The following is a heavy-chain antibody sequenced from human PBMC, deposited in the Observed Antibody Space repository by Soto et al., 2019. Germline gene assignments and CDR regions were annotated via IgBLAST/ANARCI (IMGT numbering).Heavy chain of an antibody. CDR1: GFTFSDYY. CDR3: ARDRALTPGYDVSSYFYYYGMDV. V-gene: IGHV3-11*05. Sequence: PGGSLRLSCAASGFTFSDYYMSWIRQAPGKGLEWVSYISSSSSYTNYADSVKGRFTISRDNAKNSLYLQMNSLRAEDTAVYYCARDRALTPGYDVSSYFYYYGMDVWGQGTTVTVSS. CDR2: ISSSSSYT. J-gene: IGHJ6*02. D-gene: IGHD5-12*01.